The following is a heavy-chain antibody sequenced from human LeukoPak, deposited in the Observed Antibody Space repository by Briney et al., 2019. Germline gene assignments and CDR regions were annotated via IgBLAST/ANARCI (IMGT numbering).Heavy chain of an antibody. Sequence: ASVKVSCKASGYTFIRYYMHWVRQAPGQGLEWMGWINPNTGGTNYAQKFQGKVTMTRDTSITTAYMELTRLRSDDKAVYYCASGFSSSYDYDSSGSYFDYWGRGTLFTVSS. J-gene: IGHJ4*02. V-gene: IGHV1-2*02. CDR3: ASGFSSSYDYDSSGSYFDY. D-gene: IGHD3-22*01. CDR1: GYTFIRYY. CDR2: INPNTGGT.